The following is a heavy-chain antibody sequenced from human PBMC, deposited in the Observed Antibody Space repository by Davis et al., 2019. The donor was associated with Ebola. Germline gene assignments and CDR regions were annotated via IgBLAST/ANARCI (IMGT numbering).Heavy chain of an antibody. CDR2: IYTSGST. CDR1: GGPISSYY. D-gene: IGHD3-3*01. J-gene: IGHJ6*02. CDR3: AREGRFLEWTPKYYYYGMDV. V-gene: IGHV4-4*07. Sequence: PSETLSLTCTVSGGPISSYYWSWIRQPAGKGLEWIGRIYTSGSTNYNPSLKSRVTMSVDTSKNQFSLKLSSVTAADTAVYYCAREGRFLEWTPKYYYYGMDVWGQGTTVTVSS.